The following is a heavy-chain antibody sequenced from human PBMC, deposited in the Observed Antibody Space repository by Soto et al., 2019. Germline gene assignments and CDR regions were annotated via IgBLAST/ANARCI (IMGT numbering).Heavy chain of an antibody. V-gene: IGHV3-48*03. J-gene: IGHJ4*02. CDR3: ARGQGGSYSPPRSQVY. CDR1: GFTFSYYE. D-gene: IGHD2-8*01. CDR2: ISSSTTTI. Sequence: EVQLVESGGGLVQPGGSLRLSCAASGFTFSYYEMNWVRQAPGKGLEWVAYISSSTTTIYYADSVKGRFTISRHNAKNSLYLQMTSLRAEDTAVYYCARGQGGSYSPPRSQVYWGQGTLVTVSS.